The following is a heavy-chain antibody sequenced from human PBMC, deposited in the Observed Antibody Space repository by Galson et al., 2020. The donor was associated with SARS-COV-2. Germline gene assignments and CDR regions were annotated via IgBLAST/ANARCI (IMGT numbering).Heavy chain of an antibody. D-gene: IGHD6-19*01. CDR3: ARSPGIAVARTFDY. CDR2: TYYTPKRYS. Sequence: QTLSLTRAIPGDSVSSNSPARNWTRQSPSTGLEWPYRTYYTPKRYSDYAVPVKSRITINADTSKNQFSLQLNPVIPEDTAGYYCARSPGIAVARTFDYWGQGTLVTVSS. V-gene: IGHV6-1*01. J-gene: IGHJ4*02. CDR1: GDSVSSNSPA.